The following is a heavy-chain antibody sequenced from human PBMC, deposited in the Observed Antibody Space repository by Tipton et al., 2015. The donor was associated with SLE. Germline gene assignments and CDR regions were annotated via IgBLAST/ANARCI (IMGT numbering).Heavy chain of an antibody. D-gene: IGHD1-7*01. CDR1: GFTFSSYW. J-gene: IGHJ3*02. CDR2: INSDGSST. Sequence: SLRLSCAASGFTFSSYWMHWVRQAPGKGLVWVSRINSDGSSTSYADSVKGRFTISGDNAKNTLYLQMNSLRAEDTAVYYCARRNSLNAFDIWGQGTMVTVSS. CDR3: ARRNSLNAFDI. V-gene: IGHV3-74*01.